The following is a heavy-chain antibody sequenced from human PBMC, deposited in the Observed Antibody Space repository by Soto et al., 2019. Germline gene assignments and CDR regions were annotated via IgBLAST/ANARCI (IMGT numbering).Heavy chain of an antibody. CDR2: IIPIFGTA. J-gene: IGHJ4*02. CDR1: GGTFSSYA. V-gene: IGHV1-69*13. Sequence: SVKVSCKASGGTFSSYAISWVRQAPGQGLEWMGGIIPIFGTANYAQKFQGRVTITADESTSTAYMELSSLRSEDTAVYYCARERDGTYYYGSGNYFDYWGQGTLVTVSS. CDR3: ARERDGTYYYGSGNYFDY. D-gene: IGHD3-10*01.